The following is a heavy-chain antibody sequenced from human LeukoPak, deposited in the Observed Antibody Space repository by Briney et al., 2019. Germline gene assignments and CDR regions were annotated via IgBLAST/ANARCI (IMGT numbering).Heavy chain of an antibody. CDR2: ISSSSSTI. J-gene: IGHJ4*02. CDR3: AKIAAAALFDY. Sequence: GGSLRLSCAASGVTLGTYAMSWARQAPGKGLEWVSYISSSSSTIYYADSVKGRFTISRDNAKNTLYLQMNSLRAEDTAVYYCAKIAAAALFDYWGQGTLVTVSS. D-gene: IGHD6-13*01. CDR1: GVTLGTYA. V-gene: IGHV3-48*01.